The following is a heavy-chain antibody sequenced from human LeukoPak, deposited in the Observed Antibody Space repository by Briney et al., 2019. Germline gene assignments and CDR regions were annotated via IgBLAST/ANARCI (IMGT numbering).Heavy chain of an antibody. V-gene: IGHV3-30*02. CDR2: IRYDGSNK. Sequence: GGSLRLSCAASGFTFSSYGMHWVRQAPGKGLEWVAFIRYDGSNKYYADSVKGRFTISRDNSKNTLYLQMNSLRAEVTAVYYCAKDRQRALAVAGTGYFDYWGQGTLVTVSS. CDR3: AKDRQRALAVAGTGYFDY. CDR1: GFTFSSYG. J-gene: IGHJ4*02. D-gene: IGHD6-19*01.